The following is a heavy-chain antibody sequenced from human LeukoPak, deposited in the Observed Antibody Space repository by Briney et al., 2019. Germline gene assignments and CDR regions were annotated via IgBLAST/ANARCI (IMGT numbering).Heavy chain of an antibody. CDR1: GFTFSSYW. Sequence: PGGSLRLSCAASGFTFSSYWMRWVRQAPGKGLEWVSNINQDGSEKKYVDSVKGRFTISRDNAKNSLYLQMNSLRVEDTAVYYCARDGRDGDNPAWGQGTLVTVSS. CDR2: INQDGSEK. CDR3: ARDGRDGDNPA. D-gene: IGHD5-24*01. V-gene: IGHV3-7*01. J-gene: IGHJ5*02.